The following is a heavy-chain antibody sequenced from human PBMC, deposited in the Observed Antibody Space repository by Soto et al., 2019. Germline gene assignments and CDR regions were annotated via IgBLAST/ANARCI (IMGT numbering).Heavy chain of an antibody. V-gene: IGHV1-18*04. CDR2: ISAHNGLT. CDR3: ARDRDIMVIPNHPSDH. D-gene: IGHD2-21*01. Sequence: QVQLVQSGPELRKPGASVTVSCKASGYTFTSYGFNWVRQAPGQGLEWVGWISAHNGLTKYAQKFQDRVTLTTDTSTATAYMDLRSLRSDDTAFYYCARDRDIMVIPNHPSDHWGQGTLVTVSS. CDR1: GYTFTSYG. J-gene: IGHJ4*02.